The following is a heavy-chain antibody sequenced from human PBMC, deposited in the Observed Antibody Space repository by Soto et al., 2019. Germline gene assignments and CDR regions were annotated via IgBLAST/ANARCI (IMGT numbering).Heavy chain of an antibody. J-gene: IGHJ4*02. CDR2: ISSSSSYI. Sequence: GSLRLSCAASGFTFSSYGMNRVRQAPGKGLEWVSSISSSSSYIYYADSVKGRFTISRDNAKNSLYLQMNSLRAEDTAVYYCARARAKYDYWGQGTLVTVSS. CDR3: ARARAKYDY. CDR1: GFTFSSYG. V-gene: IGHV3-21*01.